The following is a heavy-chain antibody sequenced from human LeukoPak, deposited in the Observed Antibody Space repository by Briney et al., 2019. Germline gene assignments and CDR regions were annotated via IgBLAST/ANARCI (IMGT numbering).Heavy chain of an antibody. CDR2: IDHSGTT. J-gene: IGHJ5*02. D-gene: IGHD1-14*01. CDR1: ADSISSGHY. V-gene: IGHV4-38-2*02. CDR3: AKEGTVRWFDP. Sequence: SETLSLTCSVSADSISSGHYWGWIRQPPGKGLEWIGSIDHSGTTYYNPSLKSRVTISVDTSKSQFSLRLSSVTAADTAVYYCAKEGTVRWFDPWGQGTLVTVSS.